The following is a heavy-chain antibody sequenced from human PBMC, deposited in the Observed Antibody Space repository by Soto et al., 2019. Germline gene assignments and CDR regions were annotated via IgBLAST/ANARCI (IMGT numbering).Heavy chain of an antibody. V-gene: IGHV4-59*01. D-gene: IGHD2-15*01. CDR2: IYYSGST. J-gene: IGHJ3*02. CDR1: GGSISSYY. CDR3: AIALGYCSGGSCLIDAFDI. Sequence: SETLSLTCTVSGGSISSYYWSWIRQPPGKGLEWIGYIYYSGSTNYNPSLKSRVTISVDTSKNQFSLKLSSVTAADTAVYYCAIALGYCSGGSCLIDAFDIWGQGTMVTVSS.